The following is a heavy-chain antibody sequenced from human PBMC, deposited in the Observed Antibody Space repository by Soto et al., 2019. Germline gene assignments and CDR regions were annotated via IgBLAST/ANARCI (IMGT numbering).Heavy chain of an antibody. CDR2: ISGSGGST. V-gene: IGHV3-23*01. CDR1: GFTFSSYA. CDR3: AKEIDYSNYARSWFDY. D-gene: IGHD4-4*01. J-gene: IGHJ4*02. Sequence: GGSLRLSCAASGFTFSSYAMSWVRQAPGKGLEWVSAISGSGGSTYYADSVKGRFTISRDNSKNTLYLQMNSLRAEDTAVYYCAKEIDYSNYARSWFDYWGQGTLVTVSS.